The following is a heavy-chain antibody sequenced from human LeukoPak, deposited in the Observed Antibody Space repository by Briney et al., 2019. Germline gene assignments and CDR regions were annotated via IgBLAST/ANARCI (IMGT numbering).Heavy chain of an antibody. CDR2: ISWNSGSI. J-gene: IGHJ4*02. V-gene: IGHV3-9*01. CDR1: GFTFDDYA. D-gene: IGHD4-17*01. Sequence: GGSLRLSCAASGFTFDDYAMHWVRQAPGKGLEWVSGISWNSGSIGYADSVKGRFTISRDNAKNTLYLQMNSLRAEDTAVYYCARDLDRETTEGNWGQGTLVTVSS. CDR3: ARDLDRETTEGN.